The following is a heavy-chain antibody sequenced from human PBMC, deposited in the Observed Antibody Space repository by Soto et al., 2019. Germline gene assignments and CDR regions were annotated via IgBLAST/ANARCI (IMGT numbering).Heavy chain of an antibody. J-gene: IGHJ5*01. Sequence: DVLLVESGGGLVEPGGSLRLSCAASGFTFYKAFLSWVRQAPGKGLEWVGHIGGNTESGTTTYAAPVKGRFTISRDDXXXXXXXXXXXXXXXXXXXXXXTXTGGYSNSHHWFESWGQGTPVIVSS. CDR2: IGGNTESGTT. V-gene: IGHV3-15*04. CDR1: GFTFYKAF. CDR3: TXTGGYSNSHHWFES. D-gene: IGHD6-13*01.